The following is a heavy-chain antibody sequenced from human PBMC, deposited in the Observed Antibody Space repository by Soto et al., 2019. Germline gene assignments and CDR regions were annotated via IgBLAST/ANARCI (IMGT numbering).Heavy chain of an antibody. CDR1: GYTFTSYY. CDR2: INPSGGST. D-gene: IGHD3-16*02. V-gene: IGHV1-46*01. CDR3: ARDSEMITLGGVIVIGVPDY. Sequence: ASVKVSCKASGYTFTSYYMHWVRQAPGQGLEWMGIINPSGGSTSYAQKFQGRVTMTRDTSTSTVYMELSSLRSEDTAVYYCARDSEMITLGGVIVIGVPDYWGQGTLVTVSS. J-gene: IGHJ4*02.